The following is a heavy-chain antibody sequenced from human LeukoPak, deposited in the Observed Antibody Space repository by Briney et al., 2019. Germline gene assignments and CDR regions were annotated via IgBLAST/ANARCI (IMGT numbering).Heavy chain of an antibody. V-gene: IGHV4-34*01. CDR1: GGSFSGYY. CDR2: INHSGST. CDR3: ARGIPVYYYYGMDV. D-gene: IGHD1-14*01. Sequence: SETLSLTCAVYGGSFSGYYWSWIRQPPGKGLEWIGEINHSGSTNYNPSLKSRVTISVDTSKNQFSLKLSSVTAADTAVYYCARGIPVYYYYGMDVWGQGTTVTVSS. J-gene: IGHJ6*02.